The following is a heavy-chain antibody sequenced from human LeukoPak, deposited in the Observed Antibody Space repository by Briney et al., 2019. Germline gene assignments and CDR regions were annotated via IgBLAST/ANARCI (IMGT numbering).Heavy chain of an antibody. CDR2: IYYSGST. CDR1: GGSISSYC. CDR3: ARESGFGAYGMDV. V-gene: IGHV4-59*12. D-gene: IGHD3-10*01. Sequence: SETLSLTCTVSGGSISSYCWSWIRQPPGKGLEWIGYIYYSGSTNYNPSLKSRVTISVDTSKNQFSLKLSSVTAADTAVYYCARESGFGAYGMDVWGQGTTVTVSS. J-gene: IGHJ6*02.